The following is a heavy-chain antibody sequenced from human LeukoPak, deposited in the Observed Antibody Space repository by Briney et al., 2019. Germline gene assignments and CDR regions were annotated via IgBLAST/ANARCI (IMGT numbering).Heavy chain of an antibody. CDR1: GYTFTSYY. J-gene: IGHJ3*02. CDR2: INPSGGST. V-gene: IGHV1-46*01. D-gene: IGHD2-2*01. Sequence: GASVKVSCKASGYTFTSYYMHWVRQAPGQGLEWMGIINPSGGSTSYAQKFQGRVTMTRDTSTSTVYMVLSSLRSEDTAVYYCASESGQPAAMGAGDAFDIWGQGTMVTVSS. CDR3: ASESGQPAAMGAGDAFDI.